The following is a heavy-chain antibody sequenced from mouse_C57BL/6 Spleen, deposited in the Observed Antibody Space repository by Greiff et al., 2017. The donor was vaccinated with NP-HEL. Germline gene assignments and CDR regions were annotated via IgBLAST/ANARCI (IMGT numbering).Heavy chain of an antibody. CDR2: INPNNGGT. V-gene: IGHV1-26*01. D-gene: IGHD2-5*01. CDR1: GYTFTDYY. J-gene: IGHJ3*01. CDR3: ARTYSNLFAY. Sequence: EVQLQQSGPELVKPGASVKISCKASGYTFTDYYMNWVKQSHGKSLEWIGDINPNNGGTSYNQKFKGKATLTGDKSSSTAYMELRSLTSEDSAVYYCARTYSNLFAYWGQGTLVTVSA.